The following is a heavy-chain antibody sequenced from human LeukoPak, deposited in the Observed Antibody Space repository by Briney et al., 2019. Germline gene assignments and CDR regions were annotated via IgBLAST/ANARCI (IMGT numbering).Heavy chain of an antibody. CDR3: AGSLGPLTEY. CDR2: ISFDGSNK. J-gene: IGHJ4*02. V-gene: IGHV3-30-3*01. CDR1: GFTFSSNA. Sequence: PGGSLRLSCAASGFTFSSNAMHWVRQAPGKGLEWVAIISFDGSNKYYADSVKGRFTISRDNSKNTLYLKMNSLRAEDTAVYYCAGSLGPLTEYWGQGTLVTVSS. D-gene: IGHD7-27*01.